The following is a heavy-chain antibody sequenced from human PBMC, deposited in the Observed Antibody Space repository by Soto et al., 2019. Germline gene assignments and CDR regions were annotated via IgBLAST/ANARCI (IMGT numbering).Heavy chain of an antibody. D-gene: IGHD2-15*01. Sequence: ASVKVSCKASGSTFTGYYMHWVRQAPGQGLEWMGWINTNSGGTNYAQKFQGWVTMTRDTSLSTAYMELSRLRSDDTAVYFFARGYCSGGSCYSDYDSGMDVWDQGSTVTVSS. CDR2: INTNSGGT. CDR1: GSTFTGYY. V-gene: IGHV1-2*04. CDR3: ARGYCSGGSCYSDYDSGMDV. J-gene: IGHJ6*02.